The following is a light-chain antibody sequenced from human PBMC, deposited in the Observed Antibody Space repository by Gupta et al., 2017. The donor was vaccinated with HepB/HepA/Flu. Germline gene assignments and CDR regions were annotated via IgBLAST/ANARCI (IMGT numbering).Light chain of an antibody. Sequence: DNQMTQSPSTLSASVGDRVTITCRASQSIRSWLAWYQQKPGKAPKLLIYKASSLESGVPARFSGSGSGTDFTLTISSLQPDDVATYYCQQYNSDPCTFGQGTKVEIK. CDR3: QQYNSDPCT. CDR1: QSIRSW. V-gene: IGKV1-5*03. CDR2: KAS. J-gene: IGKJ1*01.